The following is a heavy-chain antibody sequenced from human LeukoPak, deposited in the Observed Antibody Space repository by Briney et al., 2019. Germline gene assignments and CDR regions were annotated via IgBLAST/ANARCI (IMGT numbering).Heavy chain of an antibody. Sequence: GGSLRLSCAASGFTFGSYAMYWVRQAPGKGLEWGSGIFGSGGSAHYADSVKGRFTISRDNSTNTVYLQMDSLRVEDTAIYYCAKTTTGYSSGRYPAWPIDYWGQGTLVTVSS. CDR1: GFTFGSYA. V-gene: IGHV3-23*01. D-gene: IGHD2-15*01. J-gene: IGHJ4*02. CDR3: AKTTTGYSSGRYPAWPIDY. CDR2: IFGSGGSA.